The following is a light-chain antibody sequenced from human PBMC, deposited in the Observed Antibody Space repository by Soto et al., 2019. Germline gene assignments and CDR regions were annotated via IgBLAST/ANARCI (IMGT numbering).Light chain of an antibody. Sequence: DIQMTQSPSSVSASVGDTVTVSCRASQVISSWLAWYQQKPGRAPNLLIYKASTLQTGVPSRFSGSGSGTDFTLTISRLEPEDFAVYYCQQYGSAPFTFGGGTKVEIK. CDR1: QVISSW. CDR2: KAS. V-gene: IGKV1-12*01. J-gene: IGKJ4*01. CDR3: QQYGSAPFT.